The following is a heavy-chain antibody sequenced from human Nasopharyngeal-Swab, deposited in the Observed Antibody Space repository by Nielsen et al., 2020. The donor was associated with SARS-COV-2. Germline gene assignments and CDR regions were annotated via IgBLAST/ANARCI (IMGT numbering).Heavy chain of an antibody. D-gene: IGHD4/OR15-4a*01. CDR1: GYSFTSYW. CDR3: ARLPANHYYYMDV. Sequence: KVSCKGSGYSFTSYWIGWVRQMPGKGLEWMGIIYPGDSDTRYSPSFQGQVTISADKSISTAYLQWSSLKASDTAMYYCARLPANHYYYMDVWGKGTTVTVSS. J-gene: IGHJ6*03. V-gene: IGHV5-51*01. CDR2: IYPGDSDT.